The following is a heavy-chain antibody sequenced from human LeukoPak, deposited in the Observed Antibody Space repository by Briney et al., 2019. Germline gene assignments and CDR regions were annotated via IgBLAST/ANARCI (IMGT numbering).Heavy chain of an antibody. Sequence: PGGSLRLSCAASRFTFSTYTMNWVRQAPGKGLEWVSAIGANNGRTYYADSVKGRFTISRDDPRNTLYLQMNSLRAEDTAVYYCAKETAPDSILTTVDYWGQGALVTVSS. CDR1: RFTFSTYT. CDR2: IGANNGRT. J-gene: IGHJ4*02. CDR3: AKETAPDSILTTVDY. D-gene: IGHD1-1*01. V-gene: IGHV3-23*01.